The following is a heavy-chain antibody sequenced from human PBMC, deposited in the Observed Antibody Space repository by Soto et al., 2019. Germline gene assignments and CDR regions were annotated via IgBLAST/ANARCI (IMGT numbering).Heavy chain of an antibody. J-gene: IGHJ5*02. CDR3: AHSSVPPGLYYYDSRSWFDP. CDR2: IYWDDDK. Sequence: ASGPTLVNPTQTLTLTCTFSGFSLSTSGVGVGWIRQPPGKALEWLALIYWDDDKRYSPSLKSRLTITKDTSKNQVVLTMTNMDPVDTATYYCAHSSVPPGLYYYDSRSWFDPWGQGTLVTVSS. V-gene: IGHV2-5*02. CDR1: GFSLSTSGVG. D-gene: IGHD3-22*01.